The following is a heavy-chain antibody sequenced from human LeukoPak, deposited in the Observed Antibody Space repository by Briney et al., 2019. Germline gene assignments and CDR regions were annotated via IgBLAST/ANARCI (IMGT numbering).Heavy chain of an antibody. D-gene: IGHD3-22*01. CDR1: GGSYSGYY. CDR3: ARGPRADDSSGYPVDY. Sequence: SETLSLTCAVYGGSYSGYYWRGIRQPPGKGLEWIGEINHSGSTNYNPSLKSRVTISVDTSKNQFSLNLSSVTAADTAVYYCARGPRADDSSGYPVDYWGQGTLVTVSS. J-gene: IGHJ4*02. V-gene: IGHV4-34*01. CDR2: INHSGST.